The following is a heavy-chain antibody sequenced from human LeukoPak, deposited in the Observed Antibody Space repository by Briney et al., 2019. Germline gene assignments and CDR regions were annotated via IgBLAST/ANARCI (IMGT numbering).Heavy chain of an antibody. D-gene: IGHD1-26*01. CDR2: IYPGDSNT. CDR3: ARFSVGGTYYPNY. J-gene: IGHJ4*02. CDR1: GYNFNTYW. V-gene: IGHV5-51*01. Sequence: LGESLKISCKGSGYNFNTYWIGWVRQMPGKGLEWMGIIYPGDSNTRYSPSFQGQVTISADKSISTAYLQWSSLKASDTAMYYCARFSVGGTYYPNYWGQGTLVSVSS.